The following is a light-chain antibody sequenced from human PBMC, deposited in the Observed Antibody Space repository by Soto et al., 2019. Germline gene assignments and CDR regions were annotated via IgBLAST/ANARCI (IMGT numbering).Light chain of an antibody. CDR1: QSLYTN. CDR2: GAS. Sequence: EIVLAQSPATQSVSPGEIVTFSCRASQSLYTNLAWYQQKPGQAPRVLIYGASTRATGIPARFTGIGSGTEFTLTISSLQSEDFAVYYCQQYNKWPINCGQGTRREIK. V-gene: IGKV3-15*01. CDR3: QQYNKWPIN. J-gene: IGKJ5*01.